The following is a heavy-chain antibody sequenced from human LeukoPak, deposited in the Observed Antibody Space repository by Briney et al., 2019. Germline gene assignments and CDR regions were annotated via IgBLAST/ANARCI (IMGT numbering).Heavy chain of an antibody. D-gene: IGHD2-2*01. Sequence: SETLSLTCTVSGGSISSYYWSWIRQPPGKGLEWIGYIYYSGSTNYNPSLKSRVTISVDTSKNQFSLKLSSVTAADTAVYYCARALGYCSSTSCSRWFDPWGQGTLVTVSS. V-gene: IGHV4-59*01. CDR3: ARALGYCSSTSCSRWFDP. CDR2: IYYSGST. CDR1: GGSISSYY. J-gene: IGHJ5*02.